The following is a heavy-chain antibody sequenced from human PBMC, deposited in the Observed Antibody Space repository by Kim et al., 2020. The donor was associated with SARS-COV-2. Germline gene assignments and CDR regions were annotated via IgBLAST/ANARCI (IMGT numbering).Heavy chain of an antibody. J-gene: IGHJ4*02. D-gene: IGHD1-20*01. Sequence: STNYADSVKGRFTISRDNSKNTLYLQMNSLRAEDTAVYYCAKSITGNHDYWGQGTLVTVSS. CDR3: AKSITGNHDY. V-gene: IGHV3-23*01. CDR2: ST.